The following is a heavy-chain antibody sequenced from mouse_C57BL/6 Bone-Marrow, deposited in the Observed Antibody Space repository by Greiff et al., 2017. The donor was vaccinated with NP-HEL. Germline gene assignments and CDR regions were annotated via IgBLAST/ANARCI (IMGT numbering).Heavy chain of an antibody. J-gene: IGHJ3*01. CDR3: AKSPYYYGSSYPFAY. V-gene: IGHV1-9*01. CDR2: ILPGSGST. D-gene: IGHD1-1*01. Sequence: QVQLQQSGAELMKPGASVKLSCKATGYTFTGYWIEWVKQRPGHGLEWIGEILPGSGSTNYNEKVKGKATFTADTSSNTAYMQLSSLTTEDSAIYYCAKSPYYYGSSYPFAYWGQGTLVTVSA. CDR1: GYTFTGYW.